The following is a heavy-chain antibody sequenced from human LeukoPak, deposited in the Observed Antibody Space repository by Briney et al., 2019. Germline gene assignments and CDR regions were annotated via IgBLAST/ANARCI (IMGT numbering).Heavy chain of an antibody. J-gene: IGHJ4*02. CDR1: GFTLSSYW. CDR3: ARDTGTVGATDY. D-gene: IGHD1-26*01. CDR2: ANSDGSST. V-gene: IGHV3-74*01. Sequence: GGSLRLSCAASGFTLSSYWMHWVRQGAGKGLVWVSRANSDGSSTSYADSVEGRFTISRDNAKNTLYLQMNSLRAEDTAVYYCARDTGTVGATDYWGQGTLVTVSS.